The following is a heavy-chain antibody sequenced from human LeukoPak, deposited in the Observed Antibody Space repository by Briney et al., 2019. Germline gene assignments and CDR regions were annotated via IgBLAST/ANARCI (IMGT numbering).Heavy chain of an antibody. CDR2: INHSGST. D-gene: IGHD6-13*01. J-gene: IGHJ3*02. Sequence: SETLSLTCAVYGGSFSGYYWSWIRQPPGKGLEWIGEINHSGSTNYNPSLKSRVTISVDTSKNQFSLKLSSVTAADTAVYYCASEAGDAFDIWGQGTMVTVSS. CDR3: ASEAGDAFDI. CDR1: GGSFSGYY. V-gene: IGHV4-34*01.